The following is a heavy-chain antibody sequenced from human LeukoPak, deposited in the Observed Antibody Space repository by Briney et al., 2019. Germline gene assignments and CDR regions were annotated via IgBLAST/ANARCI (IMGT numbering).Heavy chain of an antibody. CDR3: ARHPYTSSCTVSRCYRWFDP. J-gene: IGHJ5*02. Sequence: GQPLKISCKTFEYSSTDFWIGWLGQMLGKGLRGLGSIYPSDSDASYRPSFEAQVTISADKSISTVYQQWYSLKASDTAMYYCARHPYTSSCTVSRCYRWFDPWGQGTPVTVSS. V-gene: IGHV5-51*01. CDR2: IYPSDSDA. CDR1: EYSSTDFW. D-gene: IGHD2-15*01.